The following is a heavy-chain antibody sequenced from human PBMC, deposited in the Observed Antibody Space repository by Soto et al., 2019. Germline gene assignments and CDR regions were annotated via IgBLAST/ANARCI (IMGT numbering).Heavy chain of an antibody. J-gene: IGHJ4*02. V-gene: IGHV1-18*01. CDR1: GYTFTSYG. CDR3: ARFSNPYCSGGSCYSVDY. CDR2: ISAYNGNT. Sequence: QVQLVQSGAEVKKPGASVKVSCKASGYTFTSYGISWVRQAPGQGLEWMGWISAYNGNTNYAQKLQGRVTMTTDTSTRTAYMELRSLRSDDTAVYYCARFSNPYCSGGSCYSVDYWGQGTLVTVSS. D-gene: IGHD2-15*01.